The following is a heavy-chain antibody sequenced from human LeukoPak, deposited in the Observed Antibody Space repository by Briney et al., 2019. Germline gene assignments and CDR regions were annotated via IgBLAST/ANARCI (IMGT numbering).Heavy chain of an antibody. CDR1: GGTFSSYA. J-gene: IGHJ4*02. Sequence: SVKVSCKASGGTFSSYAISWVRQASGQGLEWMGRIIPIFGTANYAQKFQGRVTITTDESTSTAYMELSSLRSEDTAVYYCARDPPTDYDFWSGYFDYWGQGTLVTVSS. CDR2: IIPIFGTA. V-gene: IGHV1-69*05. D-gene: IGHD3-3*01. CDR3: ARDPPTDYDFWSGYFDY.